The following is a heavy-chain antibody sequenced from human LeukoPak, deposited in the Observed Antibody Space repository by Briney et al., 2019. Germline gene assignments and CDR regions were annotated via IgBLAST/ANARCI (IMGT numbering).Heavy chain of an antibody. Sequence: ASVKVSCKASGYTFTSYGISWVRQALGQGLEWMGWISAYNGNTNYAQKLQGRVTMTTDTSTSTAYMELRSLRSDDTAVYYCARDRSYIVGATSFYYYYGMDVWGQGTTVTVSS. CDR2: ISAYNGNT. J-gene: IGHJ6*02. D-gene: IGHD1-26*01. V-gene: IGHV1-18*01. CDR3: ARDRSYIVGATSFYYYYGMDV. CDR1: GYTFTSYG.